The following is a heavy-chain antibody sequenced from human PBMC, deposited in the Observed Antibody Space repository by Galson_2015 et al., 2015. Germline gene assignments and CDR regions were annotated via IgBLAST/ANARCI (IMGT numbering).Heavy chain of an antibody. CDR1: GFTFSSYG. CDR2: IWYDGSNK. D-gene: IGHD3-9*01. CDR3: ARDRPNYDILTGYVGGYFDY. J-gene: IGHJ4*02. V-gene: IGHV3-33*01. Sequence: SLRLSCAASGFTFSSYGMHWVRQAPGKGLEWVAVIWYDGSNKYYADSVKGRFTISRDNSKNTLYLQMNSLRAEDTAVYYCARDRPNYDILTGYVGGYFDYWGQGTLVTVSS.